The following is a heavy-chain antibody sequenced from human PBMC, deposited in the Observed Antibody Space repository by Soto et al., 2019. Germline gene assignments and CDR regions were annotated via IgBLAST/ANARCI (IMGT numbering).Heavy chain of an antibody. CDR1: DSISTYY. V-gene: IGHV4-59*12. D-gene: IGHD2-8*02. J-gene: IGHJ1*01. CDR2: IYHTGIT. CDR3: ATLPPRIVVVVTPIPT. Sequence: SETLSLTCSVDSISTYYWNWIRQSPGKGLEWIGYIYHTGITNYNPSLKSRVNISVDKSNNQFSLMLRSVTAADTAVYYCATLPPRIVVVVTPIPTWGQGTLVTVSS.